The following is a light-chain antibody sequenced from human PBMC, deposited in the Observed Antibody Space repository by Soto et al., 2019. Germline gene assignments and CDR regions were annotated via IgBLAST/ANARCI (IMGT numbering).Light chain of an antibody. CDR3: QQYNNWLT. V-gene: IGKV3-15*01. CDR2: GAS. J-gene: IGKJ1*01. Sequence: EIVMTQSPATLSVSPGERATLYCRASQSVSSNLAWYQQKPGQAPRLLIYGASTRATGIPARFSGSGSGTEFTLTISSLQSEDFAVYYCQQYNNWLTFGQGTKVAIK. CDR1: QSVSSN.